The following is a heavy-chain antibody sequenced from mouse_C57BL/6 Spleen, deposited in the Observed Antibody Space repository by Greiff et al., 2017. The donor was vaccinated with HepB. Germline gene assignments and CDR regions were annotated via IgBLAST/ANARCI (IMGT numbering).Heavy chain of an antibody. J-gene: IGHJ3*01. CDR2: ISYDGSN. D-gene: IGHD1-1*01. Sequence: EVKLMESGPGLVKPSQSLSLTCSVTGYSITSGYYWNWIRQFPGNKLEWMGYISYDGSNNYNPSLKNRISITRDTSKNQFFLKLNSVTTEDTATYYCARGGYYYGSSYEEGFAYWGQGTLVTVSA. V-gene: IGHV3-6*01. CDR1: GYSITSGYY. CDR3: ARGGYYYGSSYEEGFAY.